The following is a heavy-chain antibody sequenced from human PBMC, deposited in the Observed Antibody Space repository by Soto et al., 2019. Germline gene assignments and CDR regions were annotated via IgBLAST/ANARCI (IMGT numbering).Heavy chain of an antibody. D-gene: IGHD2-2*01. CDR3: ARLSSLWYFDL. J-gene: IGHJ2*01. V-gene: IGHV4-59*08. CDR2: IYYSGST. CDR1: GGSISNYY. Sequence: QVQLQESGPGLVKPSETLSLTCTVSGGSISNYYWSWIRQPPGKGLEWTGYIYYSGSTNYNPSLKSRVTISVDTSKNQFSLKLSSVTAADTAVYYCARLSSLWYFDLWGRGTLVTVSS.